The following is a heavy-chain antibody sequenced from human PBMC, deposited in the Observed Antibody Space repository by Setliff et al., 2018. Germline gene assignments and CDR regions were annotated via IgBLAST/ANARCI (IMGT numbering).Heavy chain of an antibody. Sequence: SGPTLVNPTQTLTLTCTFSGFSLSTSGVGVGWIRQPPGKALEWLALIDWDDDKYYSKSLKTRLTISKDTSKNQVVLTMPNMDPVDTATYYCARKAASSYYYYYMDVWGKGTTVTVSS. D-gene: IGHD6-25*01. CDR3: ARKAASSYYYYYMDV. CDR2: IDWDDDK. CDR1: GFSLSTSGVG. J-gene: IGHJ6*03. V-gene: IGHV2-70*01.